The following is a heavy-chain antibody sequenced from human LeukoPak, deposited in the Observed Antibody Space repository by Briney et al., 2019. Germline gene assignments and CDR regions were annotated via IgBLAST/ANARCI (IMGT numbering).Heavy chain of an antibody. CDR1: GFTFSSYA. CDR3: ARERRDSSGRYYFDY. J-gene: IGHJ4*02. Sequence: PGGSLRLSCAASGFTFSSYAMHWVRQAPGKGLEYVSAISSNGGSTYYANSVKGRFTISRDNSKNTLYLQMGSLRAEDMAVYYCARERRDSSGRYYFDYWGQGTLATVSS. V-gene: IGHV3-64*01. CDR2: ISSNGGST. D-gene: IGHD6-19*01.